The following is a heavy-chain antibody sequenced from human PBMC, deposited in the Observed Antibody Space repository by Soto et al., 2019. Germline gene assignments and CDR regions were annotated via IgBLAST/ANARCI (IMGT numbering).Heavy chain of an antibody. CDR2: IIPIFGTA. Sequence: GSPVKVSCKAAGGTFSSYAISWVRQAPGQGLEWMGGIIPIFGTANYAQKFQGRVTITADESTSTAYMELSSLRSEDTAVYYCAREYSSSEAALDYWGQGTLVTVSS. J-gene: IGHJ4*02. CDR3: AREYSSSEAALDY. CDR1: GGTFSSYA. D-gene: IGHD6-6*01. V-gene: IGHV1-69*13.